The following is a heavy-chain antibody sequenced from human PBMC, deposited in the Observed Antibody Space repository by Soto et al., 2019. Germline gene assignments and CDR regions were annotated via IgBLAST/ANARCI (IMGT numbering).Heavy chain of an antibody. D-gene: IGHD1-1*01. CDR2: ISGSGEKT. V-gene: IGHV3-23*01. CDR3: VRQGTPRTAFDY. J-gene: IGHJ4*01. Sequence: PGGSLRLSCKASGFKFSSYAMSWVRHAPGKGLEWVSSISGSGEKTYYADSVKGRFTFSRDNSKNTLYLEMNSLRVDDRAVYYGVRQGTPRTAFDYWDPGTLLTVSS. CDR1: GFKFSSYA.